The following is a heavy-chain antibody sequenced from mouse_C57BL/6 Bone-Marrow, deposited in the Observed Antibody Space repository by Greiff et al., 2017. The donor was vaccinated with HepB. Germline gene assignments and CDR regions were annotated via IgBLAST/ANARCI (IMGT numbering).Heavy chain of an antibody. CDR2: IYPRSGNT. D-gene: IGHD4-1*01. J-gene: IGHJ4*01. V-gene: IGHV1-81*01. Sequence: VQLKESGAELARPGASVKLSCKASGYTFTSYGISWVKQRTGQGLEWIGEIYPRSGNTYYNEKFKGKATLTADKSSSTAYMELRSLTSEDSAVYFCARRGLTGSYAMDYWGQGTSVTVSS. CDR3: ARRGLTGSYAMDY. CDR1: GYTFTSYG.